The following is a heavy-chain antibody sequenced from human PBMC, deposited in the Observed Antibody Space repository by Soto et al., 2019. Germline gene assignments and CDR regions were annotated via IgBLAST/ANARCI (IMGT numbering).Heavy chain of an antibody. CDR2: ISGSGIST. J-gene: IGHJ6*02. CDR3: AKLHVITASYYYQGMDV. V-gene: IGHV3-23*01. Sequence: PGGSLRLSCAASGFPFSTYPMNWVRQAPGKGLELVSGISGSGISTFYADSVKGRFTISRDNSNNTLFLQMNSLRAEDTAVYYCAKLHVITASYYYQGMDVWGQGTTVTVS. CDR1: GFPFSTYP.